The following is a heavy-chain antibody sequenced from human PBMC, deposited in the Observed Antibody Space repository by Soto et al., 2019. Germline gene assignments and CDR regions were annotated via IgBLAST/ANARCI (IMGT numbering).Heavy chain of an antibody. CDR2: ISAYNGNT. Sequence: ASVKVSCKASGYTFTSYGISWVRQAPGQGLEWMGWISAYNGNTNYAQKLQGRATMTTDTPTSTAYMELRSLRSDDTAVYYCARAFGPDCCGGSCYPGPNCFDPWGQGTLVTVSS. CDR1: GYTFTSYG. D-gene: IGHD2-15*01. V-gene: IGHV1-18*01. CDR3: ARAFGPDCCGGSCYPGPNCFDP. J-gene: IGHJ5*02.